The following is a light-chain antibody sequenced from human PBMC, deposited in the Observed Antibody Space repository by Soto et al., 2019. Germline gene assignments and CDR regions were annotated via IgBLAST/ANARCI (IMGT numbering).Light chain of an antibody. CDR2: SAS. V-gene: IGKV1-6*01. Sequence: AIQMTQSPSSLSASVGDRVTITCRASQGIRNDLDWYQQKPGKAPKLLIYSASSLQSGVPSRFSGSGSGTDFTLTISSLQPEDFATYYCLQDYNYPLTFGPGTKVYIK. CDR3: LQDYNYPLT. J-gene: IGKJ3*01. CDR1: QGIRND.